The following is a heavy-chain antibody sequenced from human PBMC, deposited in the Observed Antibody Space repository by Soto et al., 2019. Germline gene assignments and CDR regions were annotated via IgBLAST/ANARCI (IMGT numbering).Heavy chain of an antibody. D-gene: IGHD2-15*01. CDR2: INPSGGST. V-gene: IGHV1-46*01. Sequence: ASVKVSCKASGYTFTSYYMHWVRQAPGQGLEWMGIINPSGGSTSYAQKFQGRVTMTRDTSTSTVYMELSSLRSEDTAVYYYARDHCSGGSCYPRSMDVWGQGTTVTV. J-gene: IGHJ6*02. CDR3: ARDHCSGGSCYPRSMDV. CDR1: GYTFTSYY.